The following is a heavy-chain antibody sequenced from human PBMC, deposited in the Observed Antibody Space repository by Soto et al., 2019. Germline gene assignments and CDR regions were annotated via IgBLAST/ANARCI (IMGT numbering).Heavy chain of an antibody. V-gene: IGHV3-48*02. Sequence: EVQLVESGGGLVQPGGSLRLSCAASGFTFSGFTMNWVRQAPGRGLEWISYISRGGETIYYADSVKGRFTISRDNAGNSLYLQITSLRDEDTAGYYCASRNLAGCSGTDCLYYFDYWGQGTLVTVSS. D-gene: IGHD2-2*01. CDR1: GFTFSGFT. J-gene: IGHJ4*02. CDR3: ASRNLAGCSGTDCLYYFDY. CDR2: ISRGGETI.